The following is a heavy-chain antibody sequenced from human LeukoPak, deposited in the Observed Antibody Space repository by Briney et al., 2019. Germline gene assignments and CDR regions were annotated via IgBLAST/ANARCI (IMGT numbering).Heavy chain of an antibody. V-gene: IGHV4-4*02. CDR3: ATVSAFFYDSGSYYTFDY. CDR2: IQHSGST. J-gene: IGHJ4*02. D-gene: IGHD3-10*01. Sequence: SSETLSLTCAVSRGPIRSRKELNCVRQPPGKGLERIGEIQHSGSTNYNPSLKSRVTISVDKSKNQFSLKLSSVTAADTAVYYCATVSAFFYDSGSYYTFDYWGQGTLVTVSS. CDR1: RGPIRSRKE.